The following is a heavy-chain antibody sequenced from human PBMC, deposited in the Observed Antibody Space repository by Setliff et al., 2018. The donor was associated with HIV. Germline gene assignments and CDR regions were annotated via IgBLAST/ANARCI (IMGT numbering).Heavy chain of an antibody. Sequence: ASVKVSCKASGYTFTTYAMHWVRQAPGQRLEWMGWINAANGNTKYSQKFQGRVTIIRDTSASTAYMELSSLTSEDTAVYYCARVACSGGSCYSYFQHWGQGTLVTVSS. D-gene: IGHD2-15*01. CDR1: GYTFTTYA. V-gene: IGHV1-3*01. J-gene: IGHJ1*01. CDR2: INAANGNT. CDR3: ARVACSGGSCYSYFQH.